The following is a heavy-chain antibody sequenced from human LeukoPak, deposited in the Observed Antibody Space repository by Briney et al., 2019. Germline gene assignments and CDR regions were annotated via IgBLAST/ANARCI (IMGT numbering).Heavy chain of an antibody. CDR2: ISYDGNNK. CDR1: GFTFSDYF. CDR3: AKVHLTYYYDSDGYGFQDH. Sequence: GGSLRLSCTASGFTFSDYFMTLIRQAPGKGLEWVAVISYDGNNKYYGDSVKGRFTISRDNSKNTLFLQMNSLRTEDTAVYYCAKVHLTYYYDSDGYGFQDHWGQGTLVTVSS. V-gene: IGHV3-30*18. D-gene: IGHD3-22*01. J-gene: IGHJ4*02.